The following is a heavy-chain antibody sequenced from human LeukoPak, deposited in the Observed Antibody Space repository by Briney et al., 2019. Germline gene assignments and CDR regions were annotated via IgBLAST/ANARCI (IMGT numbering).Heavy chain of an antibody. CDR1: GYSISSGYY. CDR2: IYHSGST. D-gene: IGHD3-10*01. J-gene: IGHJ4*02. Sequence: PSETLSLTCAVSGYSISSGYYWGWIRPPPGKGLEWIGSIYHSGSTYYNPSLKSRVTISIDTSKKHFSLTLASVTAADTAVYFCARLNTAYSYRSSPFDNWGQGARVTVSS. CDR3: ARLNTAYSYRSSPFDN. V-gene: IGHV4-38-2*01.